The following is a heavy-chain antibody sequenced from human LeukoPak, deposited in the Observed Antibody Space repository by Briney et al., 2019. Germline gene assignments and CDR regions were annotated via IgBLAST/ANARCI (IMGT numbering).Heavy chain of an antibody. D-gene: IGHD6-19*01. CDR2: INPGGGNT. Sequence: ASVKVSCKASGYTFTGYYMHWVRQAPGQGLEWMGLINPGGGNTNYAQNFQGRVTMTTDTSTSTAYMELRSLRSDDTAVYYCARVLDSSGWYYYYYYMDVWGKGTTVTVSS. J-gene: IGHJ6*03. CDR1: GYTFTGYY. V-gene: IGHV1-46*01. CDR3: ARVLDSSGWYYYYYYMDV.